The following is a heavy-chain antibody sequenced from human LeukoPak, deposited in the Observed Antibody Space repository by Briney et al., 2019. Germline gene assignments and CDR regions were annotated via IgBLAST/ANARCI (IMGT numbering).Heavy chain of an antibody. CDR2: IYYSGST. J-gene: IGHJ4*02. CDR3: AREGGKNYGDYSFDY. Sequence: SETLSLTCTVSGGSISSGDYYWSWIRQPPGKGLEWIGYIYYSGSTYYNPSLKSRVTISVDTSKNQFSLKLSSVTAADTAVYYCAREGGKNYGDYSFDYWGQGTLVTVSS. V-gene: IGHV4-30-4*01. CDR1: GGSISSGDYY. D-gene: IGHD4-17*01.